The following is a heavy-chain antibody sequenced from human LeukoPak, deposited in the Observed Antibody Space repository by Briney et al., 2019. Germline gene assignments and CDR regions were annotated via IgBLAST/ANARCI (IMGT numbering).Heavy chain of an antibody. D-gene: IGHD3-10*01. Sequence: RRASVKVSCKVSGYTLTELSMHWVRQAPGKGLEWMGGFDPEDGETIYAQKFQGRVTMTEDTSTDTAYMELSSLRSEDTAVYYCATEYYYGSGSYYKAYYGMDVWGQGTTVTVSS. V-gene: IGHV1-24*01. J-gene: IGHJ6*02. CDR2: FDPEDGET. CDR1: GYTLTELS. CDR3: ATEYYYGSGSYYKAYYGMDV.